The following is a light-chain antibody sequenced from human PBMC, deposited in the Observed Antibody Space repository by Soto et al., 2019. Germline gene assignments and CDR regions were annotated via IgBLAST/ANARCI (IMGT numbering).Light chain of an antibody. Sequence: EVVMTQSPATLSVSPGEGVTLSCRASQGIGDTLAWYQHRPGQAPRLLIYGASTRATGIPARFSGSGSGTEFSLTISSLQSEDFAVYYCQQHNNWPPITFGQGTRLEIK. CDR1: QGIGDT. V-gene: IGKV3-15*01. CDR2: GAS. CDR3: QQHNNWPPIT. J-gene: IGKJ5*01.